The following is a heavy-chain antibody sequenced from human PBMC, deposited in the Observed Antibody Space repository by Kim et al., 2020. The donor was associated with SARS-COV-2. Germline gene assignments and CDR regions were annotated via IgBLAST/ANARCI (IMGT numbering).Heavy chain of an antibody. V-gene: IGHV7-4-1*02. D-gene: IGHD2-2*01. CDR2: INTNTGNP. CDR3: ARGLVGARRENYYYYGMDV. Sequence: ASVKVSCKASGYTFTSYAMNWVRQAPGQGLEWMGWINTNTGNPTYAQGFTGRFVFSLDTSVSTAYLQISSLKAEDTAVYYCARGLVGARRENYYYYGMDVWGQGTTVTVSS. J-gene: IGHJ6*02. CDR1: GYTFTSYA.